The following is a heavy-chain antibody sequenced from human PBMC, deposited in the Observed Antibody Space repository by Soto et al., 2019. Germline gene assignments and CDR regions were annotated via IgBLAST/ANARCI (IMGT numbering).Heavy chain of an antibody. CDR1: GFTFSSYW. CDR2: IKQDGSEK. J-gene: IGHJ4*02. D-gene: IGHD3-22*01. CDR3: ARLVGGPYYYDSSGYHLDY. Sequence: PGGSLRLSCAASGFTFSSYWMSWVRQAPGKGLEWVANIKQDGSEKYYVDSVKGRFTISRDNAKNSLYLQMNSLRAEDTAVYYCARLVGGPYYYDSSGYHLDYWGQGTLVTVS. V-gene: IGHV3-7*01.